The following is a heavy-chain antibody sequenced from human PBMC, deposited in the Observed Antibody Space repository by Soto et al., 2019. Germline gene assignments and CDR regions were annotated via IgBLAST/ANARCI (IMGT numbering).Heavy chain of an antibody. CDR2: IYHSGST. CDR3: ARLTVTDAFDI. D-gene: IGHD4-17*01. Sequence: QVQLQESGPGLVKPSWTLSLTCAVSSGSISSSNWWSWVRRPPGKGLEWIGEIYHSGSTNYNPSLKRRVIISVDKAKNQFSLKRSSVTAADTGVYSCARLTVTDAFDIWGQGTMVTVSS. V-gene: IGHV4-4*02. J-gene: IGHJ3*02. CDR1: SGSISSSNW.